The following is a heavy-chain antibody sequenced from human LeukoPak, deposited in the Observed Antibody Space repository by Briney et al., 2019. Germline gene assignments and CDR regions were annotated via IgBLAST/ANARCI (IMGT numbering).Heavy chain of an antibody. J-gene: IGHJ4*02. CDR1: GFTFSSYE. CDR2: ISSSGSTI. CDR3: ARDGETLNWGVFF. Sequence: PGGSLRLSCAASGFTFSSYEMNWVRQAPGKGLEWVSYISSSGSTIYYADSVKGRFTISRDNAKNSLYLQMNSLRAEDTAVYYLARDGETLNWGVFFWGQGTLVTVSS. D-gene: IGHD7-27*01. V-gene: IGHV3-48*03.